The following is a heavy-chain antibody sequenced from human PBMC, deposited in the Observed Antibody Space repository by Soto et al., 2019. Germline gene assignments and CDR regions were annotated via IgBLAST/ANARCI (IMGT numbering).Heavy chain of an antibody. CDR3: ARAEWGSSYTQYYYALDV. Sequence: GGSLRLSCAASGFTVSNNYISWVRQPPGKGLEWVSLIYSGGSTYYADSVKGRFTLSRDNSKNTVYLQMNSLRAEDTAVSYCARAEWGSSYTQYYYALDVWGQGTTVTVSS. D-gene: IGHD6-13*01. V-gene: IGHV3-53*03. CDR2: IYSGGST. CDR1: GFTVSNNY. J-gene: IGHJ6*02.